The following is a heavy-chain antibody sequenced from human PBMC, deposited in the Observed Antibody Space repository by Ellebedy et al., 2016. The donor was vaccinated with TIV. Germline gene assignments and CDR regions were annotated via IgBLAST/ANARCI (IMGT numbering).Heavy chain of an antibody. D-gene: IGHD1-1*01. V-gene: IGHV3-23*01. CDR1: GLTFSSHS. J-gene: IGHJ3*01. CDR3: ATDLGTRAFDV. Sequence: GESLKISCAASGLTFSSHSMSWVRQAPGKGLEWVSSITESGGNTYYADSVKGRFTISRDNSKDTLYLQMNSLRVDDTAVYYCATDLGTRAFDVWGQGTMVTVSS. CDR2: ITESGGNT.